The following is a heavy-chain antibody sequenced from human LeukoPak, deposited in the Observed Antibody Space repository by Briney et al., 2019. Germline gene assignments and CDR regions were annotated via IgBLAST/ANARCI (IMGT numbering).Heavy chain of an antibody. V-gene: IGHV4-34*01. Sequence: SETLSLTCAVYGGSFSGYYWSWIRQPPGKGLEWIGEINHSGSTNYNPSLKSRVTISVDTSKNQFSLKLSSVTAADTAVYYCARGRITIFGVVIIGYYFDYWGQGTWSPSPQ. J-gene: IGHJ4*02. CDR3: ARGRITIFGVVIIGYYFDY. CDR1: GGSFSGYY. D-gene: IGHD3-3*01. CDR2: INHSGST.